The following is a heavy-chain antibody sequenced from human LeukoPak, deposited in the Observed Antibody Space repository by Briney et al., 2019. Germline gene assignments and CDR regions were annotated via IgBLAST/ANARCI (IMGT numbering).Heavy chain of an antibody. J-gene: IGHJ4*02. CDR1: GFTFSSYW. CDR2: INSDGSST. Sequence: GGSLRLSCAASGFTFSSYWMHWVRQAPGKGLVWVSRINSDGSSTSYADSVKGRFAISRDNAKNTLYLQMNSLRAEDTAVYYCARADGRYCSGTSCLPDYWGQGTLVTVSS. D-gene: IGHD2-2*01. V-gene: IGHV3-74*01. CDR3: ARADGRYCSGTSCLPDY.